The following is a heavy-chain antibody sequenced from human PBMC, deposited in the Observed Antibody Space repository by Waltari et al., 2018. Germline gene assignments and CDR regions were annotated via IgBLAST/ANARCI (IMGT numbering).Heavy chain of an antibody. CDR1: GCSLHSYY. CDR3: ARGGGSSSWTPPRYGMDV. V-gene: IGHV4-59*01. J-gene: IGHJ6*02. Sequence: QVQLQESGPGLVKPSETLSLTCTFSGCSLHSYYWSWIRQPPGKGLEWIGYIYYSGSTNYNPSLKSRVTISVDTSKNKFSLKLSSGTAADTAVYYCARGGGSSSWTPPRYGMDVWGQGTTVTVSS. CDR2: IYYSGST. D-gene: IGHD6-13*01.